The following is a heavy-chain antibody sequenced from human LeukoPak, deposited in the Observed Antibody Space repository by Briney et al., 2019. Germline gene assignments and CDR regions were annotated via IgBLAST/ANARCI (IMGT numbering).Heavy chain of an antibody. CDR2: TYYRSKWYT. CDR3: ARLGSGSNY. V-gene: IGHV6-1*01. CDR1: GDSFSSNSAA. Sequence: SQTLSLTCDISGDSFSSNSAAWIWIRQSPSRGLEWLGSTYYRSKWYTEYAVSVKSRITINPDTSKNQFSLQLSSVNPEDTAVYYCARLGSGSNYWGQGTLVTVSS. J-gene: IGHJ4*02. D-gene: IGHD3-10*01.